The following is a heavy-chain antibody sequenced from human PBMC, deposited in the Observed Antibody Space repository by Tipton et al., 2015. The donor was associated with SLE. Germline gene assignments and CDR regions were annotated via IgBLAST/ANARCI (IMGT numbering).Heavy chain of an antibody. D-gene: IGHD1-26*01. CDR2: MYYSGGT. V-gene: IGHV4-61*01. J-gene: IGHJ2*01. CDR3: ARANGIVGGQVPYWYFEL. Sequence: TLSLTCTVSGGSIGSGSYYWSWIRQLPGKGLEWIGYMYYSGGTNYNPSLESRVSISLDTSKNQFSLKLSSVTAADTAVYYCARANGIVGGQVPYWYFELWGRCTLVTVSS. CDR1: GGSIGSGSYY.